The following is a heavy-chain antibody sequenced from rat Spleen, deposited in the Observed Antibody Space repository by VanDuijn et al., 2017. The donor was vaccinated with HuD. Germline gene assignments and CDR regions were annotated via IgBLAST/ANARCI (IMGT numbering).Heavy chain of an antibody. V-gene: IGHV5S11*01. J-gene: IGHJ4*01. CDR3: ATEGRWYLPAYVMDV. CDR1: GFTFSNYY. CDR2: ISTGGVNT. Sequence: EVQLVESGGGLVQPGRPMKLSCAASGFTFSNYYMAWVRQAPTTGLGWVPSISTGGVNTSYRDPVKGRFTISRDNAKSTLYLQMDSLRSEETATYYCATEGRWYLPAYVMDVWGQGASVTVSS. D-gene: IGHD1-12*02.